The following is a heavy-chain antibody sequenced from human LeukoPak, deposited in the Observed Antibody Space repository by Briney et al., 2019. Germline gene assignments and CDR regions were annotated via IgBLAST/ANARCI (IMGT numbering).Heavy chain of an antibody. CDR1: GFTFSDFY. J-gene: IGHJ4*02. Sequence: GGSLRLSCAASGFTFSDFYMSWVRQAPGKGLEWVSSISSSSSYIYYADSVKGRFTISRDNAKNSLYLQMNSLRAEDTAVYYCARDSRAAAGSFDYWGQGTLVTVSS. CDR2: ISSSSSYI. CDR3: ARDSRAAAGSFDY. V-gene: IGHV3-21*01. D-gene: IGHD6-13*01.